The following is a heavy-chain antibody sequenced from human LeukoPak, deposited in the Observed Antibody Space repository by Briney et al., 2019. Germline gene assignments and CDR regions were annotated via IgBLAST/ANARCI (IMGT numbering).Heavy chain of an antibody. D-gene: IGHD4-23*01. CDR2: IYHSGST. J-gene: IGHJ3*02. Sequence: PSETLSLTCTVSGYSISSGYYWGWIRQPPGKGLEWIGSIYHSGSTYYNPSLKSRVTISVDTSKNQFSLKLSSVTAADTAVYYCARDLRGNSGAFDIWGQGTMVTVSS. CDR3: ARDLRGNSGAFDI. V-gene: IGHV4-38-2*02. CDR1: GYSISSGYY.